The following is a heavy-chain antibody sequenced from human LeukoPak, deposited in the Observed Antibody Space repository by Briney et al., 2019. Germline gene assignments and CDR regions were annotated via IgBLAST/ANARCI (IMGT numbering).Heavy chain of an antibody. CDR2: ISSSSSTI. CDR3: ARDFKMVATSPFDY. D-gene: IGHD5-12*01. CDR1: GFTFSSYS. V-gene: IGHV3-48*04. Sequence: GGSLRLSCAASGFTFSSYSMNWVRQAPGKGLEWVSYISSSSSTIYYADSVKGRFTISRDNAKNSLYLQMNSLRAEDTAVYYCARDFKMVATSPFDYWGQGTLVTVSS. J-gene: IGHJ4*02.